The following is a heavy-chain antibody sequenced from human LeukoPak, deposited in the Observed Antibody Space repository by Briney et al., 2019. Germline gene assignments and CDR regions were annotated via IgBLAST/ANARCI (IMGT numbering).Heavy chain of an antibody. CDR2: IYYSGST. D-gene: IGHD3-22*01. J-gene: IGHJ4*02. CDR3: ARDLYYFDGSGYYHDY. Sequence: SETLSLTCTVSGGSISSSSYYWGWIRQPPGKGLEWIGSIYYSGSTYYNPSLKSRVTISVDTSKNQFSLKLSSVTAADTAVYYCARDLYYFDGSGYYHDYWGQGTLVTVSS. V-gene: IGHV4-39*07. CDR1: GGSISSSSYY.